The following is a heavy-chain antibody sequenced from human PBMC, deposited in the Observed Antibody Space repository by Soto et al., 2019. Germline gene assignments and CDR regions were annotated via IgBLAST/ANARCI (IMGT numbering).Heavy chain of an antibody. CDR3: TTNDY. CDR2: INDRDYGGTA. V-gene: IGHV3-15*01. CDR1: GFNFSDAW. J-gene: IGHJ4*02. Sequence: QLVESGGDLVTPRESLRLSCVASGFNFSDAWMTWVRQAPGKGLEWVGRINDRDYGGTADYAASVKGRFTMSRDDSTNNLFLQMNSLKSEDTAVYYFTTNDYWGQGTQVTVSS.